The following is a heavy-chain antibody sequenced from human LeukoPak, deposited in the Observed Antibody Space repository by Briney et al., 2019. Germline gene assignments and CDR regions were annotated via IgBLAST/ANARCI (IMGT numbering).Heavy chain of an antibody. CDR1: GFTVSSNY. V-gene: IGHV3-53*01. D-gene: IGHD3-22*01. CDR3: ARGYYDPALFDY. Sequence: GGSLRLSCEASGFTVSSNYMSWVRQAPGKGLEWVSVIYSGGSTYYADSVKGRFTISRDNSKNTLYLQMNSLRAEDTAVYYCARGYYDPALFDYWGQGTLVTVSS. CDR2: IYSGGST. J-gene: IGHJ4*02.